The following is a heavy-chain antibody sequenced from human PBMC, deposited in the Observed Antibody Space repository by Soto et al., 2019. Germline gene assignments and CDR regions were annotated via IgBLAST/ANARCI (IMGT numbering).Heavy chain of an antibody. D-gene: IGHD4-17*01. J-gene: IGHJ4*02. CDR2: IYYSGST. V-gene: IGHV4-59*08. CDR3: ARQSVHGDYFDY. Sequence: SETLSLTCTVSGGSISSYYWSWIRQPPGKGLEWIGYIYYSGSTNYNPSLKSRVTISVDTSKNQFSLKLSSVTAADTAVYYCARQSVHGDYFDYWGQGTLVTVSS. CDR1: GGSISSYY.